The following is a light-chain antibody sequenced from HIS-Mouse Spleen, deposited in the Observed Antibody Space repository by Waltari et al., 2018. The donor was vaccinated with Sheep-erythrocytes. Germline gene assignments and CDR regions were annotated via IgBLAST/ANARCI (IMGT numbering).Light chain of an antibody. CDR1: SSNIGSNY. CDR3: AAWDDSLSGPV. Sequence: QSVLTQPPSASGTPGQRVTISCSGSSSNIGSNYVYWYQQLPGTAPKLLIYRNNQRPSGVPDRLSGSKSGTSASLGISGLRSEDEADYYCAAWDDSLSGPVFGGGTKLTVL. V-gene: IGLV1-47*01. J-gene: IGLJ3*02. CDR2: RNN.